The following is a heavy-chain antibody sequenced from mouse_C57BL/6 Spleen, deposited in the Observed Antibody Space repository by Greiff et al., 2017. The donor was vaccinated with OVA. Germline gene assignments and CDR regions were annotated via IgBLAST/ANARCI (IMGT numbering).Heavy chain of an antibody. Sequence: VQLQQSGPELVKPGASVKISCKASGYTFTDYYMNWVKQSHGKSLEWIGDINPNNGGTSYNQKFKGKATLTVDKSSSTAYMELRSLTSEDSAVYYCARGSWDYWGQGTTLTVSS. CDR3: ARGSWDY. J-gene: IGHJ2*01. V-gene: IGHV1-26*01. CDR2: INPNNGGT. CDR1: GYTFTDYY.